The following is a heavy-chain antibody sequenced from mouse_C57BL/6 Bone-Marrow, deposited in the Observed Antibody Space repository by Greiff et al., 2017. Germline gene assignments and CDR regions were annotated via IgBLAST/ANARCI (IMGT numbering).Heavy chain of an antibody. Sequence: DVKLVESGGGLVQPGGSLKLSCAASGFTFSDYYMYWVRQTPEKRLEWVAYISNGGGSTYYPDTVKGRFTISRDNAKNTLYLQLSRLKSEDTAMYYCARQDYYGSSWFAYWGQGTLVTVSA. J-gene: IGHJ3*01. CDR2: ISNGGGST. CDR3: ARQDYYGSSWFAY. D-gene: IGHD1-1*01. CDR1: GFTFSDYY. V-gene: IGHV5-12*01.